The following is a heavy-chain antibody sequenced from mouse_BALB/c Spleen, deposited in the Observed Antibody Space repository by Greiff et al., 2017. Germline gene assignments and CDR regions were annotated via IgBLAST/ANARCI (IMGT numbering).Heavy chain of an antibody. CDR3: ARSGRNYRCDGDFDY. D-gene: IGHD2-14*01. CDR2: INPNNGGT. CDR1: GYTFTDYN. Sequence: EVQLQQSGPELVKPGASVKIPCKASGYTFTDYNMDWVKQSHGKSLEWIGDINPNNGGTNYNQKFKGKATLTVDKSSSTAYMELRSLTSEDTAVYYCARSGRNYRCDGDFDYWGQGTTLTVSS. J-gene: IGHJ2*01. V-gene: IGHV1-18*01.